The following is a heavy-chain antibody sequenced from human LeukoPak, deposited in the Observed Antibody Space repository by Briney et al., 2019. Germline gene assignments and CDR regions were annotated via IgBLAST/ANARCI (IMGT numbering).Heavy chain of an antibody. D-gene: IGHD3-10*01. Sequence: SETLSLTCAVYGGSFSGYYWSWIRQPPGKGLEWIGEINHSGSTNYNPSLKSRVTISVDTSKNQFSLKLSSVTAADTAVYYCAREGGSYGSGSYRFDPWGQGTLVTVSS. V-gene: IGHV4-34*01. CDR3: AREGGSYGSGSYRFDP. CDR1: GGSFSGYY. CDR2: INHSGST. J-gene: IGHJ5*02.